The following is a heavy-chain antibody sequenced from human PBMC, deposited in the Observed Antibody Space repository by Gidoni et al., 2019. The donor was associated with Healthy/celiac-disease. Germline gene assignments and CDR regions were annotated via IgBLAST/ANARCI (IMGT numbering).Heavy chain of an antibody. Sequence: EVQLVEPGGGLIHPGGSLRLSCAASRFTVSSNYMRWVRQAPVKGLEWVSVIYSGGSTYYADSVKGRFTISRDNSKNTLYLQMNSLRAEDTAVYYCARVKGRSLEDGMDVWGQGTTVTVSS. J-gene: IGHJ6*02. D-gene: IGHD3-10*01. CDR3: ARVKGRSLEDGMDV. CDR1: RFTVSSNY. V-gene: IGHV3-53*01. CDR2: IYSGGST.